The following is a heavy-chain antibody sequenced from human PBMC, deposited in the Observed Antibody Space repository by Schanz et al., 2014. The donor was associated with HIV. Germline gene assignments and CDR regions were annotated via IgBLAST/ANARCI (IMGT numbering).Heavy chain of an antibody. J-gene: IGHJ4*02. CDR1: GFIVSSNY. CDR2: VYIGDST. Sequence: EVQLVETGGGLIQPGGSLRLSCAASGFIVSSNYMSWVRQAPGKGLEWVSVVYIGDSTFYANSVKGRFTISRDDSKNTLYLQMNSLRAEDTAMYYCAAGLIRYFFDYWGQGTLVTVSS. D-gene: IGHD2-21*01. V-gene: IGHV3-53*02. CDR3: AAGLIRYFFDY.